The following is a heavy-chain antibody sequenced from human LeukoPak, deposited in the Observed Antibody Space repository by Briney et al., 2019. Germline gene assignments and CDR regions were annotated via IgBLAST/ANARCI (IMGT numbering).Heavy chain of an antibody. CDR3: ALLVEQWEPETDAFDI. CDR2: ISGSGGST. J-gene: IGHJ3*02. CDR1: GFTFSSYA. Sequence: PGGSLRLSCAASGFTFSSYAMSWVRQAPGKGLEWVSAISGSGGSTYYADSVKGRFTISRDNAKNSLYLQMNSLRAEDTAVYYCALLVEQWEPETDAFDIWGQGTMVTVSS. V-gene: IGHV3-23*01. D-gene: IGHD1-26*01.